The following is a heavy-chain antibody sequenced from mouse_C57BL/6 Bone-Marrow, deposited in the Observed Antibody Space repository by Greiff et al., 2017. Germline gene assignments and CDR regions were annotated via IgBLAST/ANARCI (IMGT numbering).Heavy chain of an antibody. Sequence: VQLQQSGAELVRPGASVKLSCTASGFNIKDDYMHWVKQRPEQGLEWIGWIDPDNGDTEYASKFQGKATITADTSSNTAYLQLSSLTSEDTAVYYCTTETDYYCKGGLFDYWGQGTTLTVSS. D-gene: IGHD1-1*01. J-gene: IGHJ2*01. CDR2: IDPDNGDT. CDR1: GFNIKDDY. CDR3: TTETDYYCKGGLFDY. V-gene: IGHV14-4*01.